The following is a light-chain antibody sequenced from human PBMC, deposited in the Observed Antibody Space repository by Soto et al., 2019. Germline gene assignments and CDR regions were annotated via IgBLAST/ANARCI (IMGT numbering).Light chain of an antibody. Sequence: DIQMTQSSSTLSASVGDRVTITCRASQSISSWLAWYQQKPGKAPKLLIYKASSLESGVPSRFSGSGSGTEFTLTISSLQPDDFATYYCQQYNSYLWTFGQGTKVEIK. V-gene: IGKV1-5*03. J-gene: IGKJ1*01. CDR3: QQYNSYLWT. CDR1: QSISSW. CDR2: KAS.